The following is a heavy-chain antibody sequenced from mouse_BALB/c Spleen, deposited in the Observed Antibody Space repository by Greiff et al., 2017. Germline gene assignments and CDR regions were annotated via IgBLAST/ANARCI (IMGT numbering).Heavy chain of an antibody. Sequence: VQLQQSGAELVKPGASVKLSCTASGFNIKDTYMHWVKQRPEQGLEWIGRIDPANGNTKYDPKFQGKATITADTSSNTAYLQLSSLTSEDTAVYYCARELIYYDYPYYAMDYWGQGTSVTVSS. CDR1: GFNIKDTY. J-gene: IGHJ4*01. V-gene: IGHV14-3*02. CDR2: IDPANGNT. D-gene: IGHD2-4*01. CDR3: ARELIYYDYPYYAMDY.